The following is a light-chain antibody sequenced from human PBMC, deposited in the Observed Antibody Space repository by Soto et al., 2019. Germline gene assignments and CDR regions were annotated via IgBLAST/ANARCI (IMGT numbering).Light chain of an antibody. Sequence: EIVLTQSPGTLSLSPGERATLSCRASQSVSSSYLAWYQQKPGQAPRLLIYGASSRATGIPDRFSGSGSGTDFTRNISRLEPEDSAGYYCQQYGSSPGFTCGPGTKVDIK. J-gene: IGKJ3*01. CDR3: QQYGSSPGFT. V-gene: IGKV3-20*01. CDR2: GAS. CDR1: QSVSSSY.